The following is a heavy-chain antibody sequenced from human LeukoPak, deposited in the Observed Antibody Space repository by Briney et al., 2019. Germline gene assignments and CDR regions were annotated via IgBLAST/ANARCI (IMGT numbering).Heavy chain of an antibody. J-gene: IGHJ4*02. D-gene: IGHD3-22*01. Sequence: GGSLRLSCAASGFTFSNHWMHWVRHAPGKGLMWVSRINRGGSRTDYADSVKGRFTISRDDAKNTLYLQLNSLRAEDTAVYYCARDSYYYDSIRGEFDYWGQGTLVTVSS. CDR2: INRGGSRT. V-gene: IGHV3-74*01. CDR3: ARDSYYYDSIRGEFDY. CDR1: GFTFSNHW.